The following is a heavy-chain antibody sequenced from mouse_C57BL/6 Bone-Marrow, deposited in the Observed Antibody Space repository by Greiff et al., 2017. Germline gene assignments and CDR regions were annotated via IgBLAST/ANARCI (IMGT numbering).Heavy chain of an antibody. CDR1: GYTFTDYY. Sequence: VQLQQSGPELVKPGASVKISCKASGYTFTDYYMNWVKQSHGQSLEWIGDINPNNGGTSYNQKFKGKATLTVDTSSSTAYMELRSLTSEDSAVYYCARSYYEYGGDYWGQGTTLTVSS. CDR2: INPNNGGT. D-gene: IGHD2-4*01. J-gene: IGHJ2*01. CDR3: ARSYYEYGGDY. V-gene: IGHV1-26*01.